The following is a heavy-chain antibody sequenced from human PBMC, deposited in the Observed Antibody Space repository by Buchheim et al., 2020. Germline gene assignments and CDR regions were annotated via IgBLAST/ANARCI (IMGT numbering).Heavy chain of an antibody. J-gene: IGHJ4*02. CDR1: GFTFSSYG. V-gene: IGHV3-30*18. Sequence: QVQLVESGGGVVQPGRSLRLSCAASGFTFSSYGMHWVRQAPGKGLEWVAVTSHDGSNKYYADSVKGRFTISRDNPKNTLYLQMNSLRAEDTAVYYCAKDLEDGYNSNYFDYWGQGTL. D-gene: IGHD5-24*01. CDR3: AKDLEDGYNSNYFDY. CDR2: TSHDGSNK.